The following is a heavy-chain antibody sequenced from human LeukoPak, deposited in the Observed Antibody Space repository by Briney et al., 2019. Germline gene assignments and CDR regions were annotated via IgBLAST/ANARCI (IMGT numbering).Heavy chain of an antibody. V-gene: IGHV3-74*01. CDR2: INSAGSST. CDR3: VRGSNDWIGMDV. J-gene: IGHJ6*02. Sequence: GGSLRLSCAASGFTFSSYWMHWVRQTPGKGLVCVSRINSAGSSTDYADSVEGRFTISRDNAKNTLYLQMNSLRAEDMAVYYCVRGSNDWIGMDVWGQGTTVTVSS. D-gene: IGHD3-9*01. CDR1: GFTFSSYW.